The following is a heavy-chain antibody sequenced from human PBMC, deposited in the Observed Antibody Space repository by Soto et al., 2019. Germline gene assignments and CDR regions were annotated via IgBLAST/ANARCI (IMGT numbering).Heavy chain of an antibody. CDR2: IIPIFGTA. D-gene: IGHD2-2*01. CDR3: ARNTRYCSSTSCYGMDV. Sequence: QVQLVQSGAEVKKPGSWVKVSCKASGGTFSSYTISWVRQAPGQGLEWMGGIIPIFGTANYAQKFQGRVTITEDESTSTAYMELSSLRSEDTAVYYCARNTRYCSSTSCYGMDVWGQGTTVTVSS. V-gene: IGHV1-69*01. CDR1: GGTFSSYT. J-gene: IGHJ6*02.